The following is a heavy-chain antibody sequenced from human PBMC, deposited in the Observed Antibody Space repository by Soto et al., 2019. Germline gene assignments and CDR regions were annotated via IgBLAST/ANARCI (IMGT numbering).Heavy chain of an antibody. J-gene: IGHJ3*02. Sequence: QVQLQESGPGLVKPSQTLSLTCTVSGGSISSGGYYWSWIRQHPGKGLEWIGYIYYSESTYYNPSLNRRVTMTVDASKNQFSLKLSSETAADTAVYYCARGLRTMIVFAPGACDIWGQGTMVTVSS. CDR2: IYYSEST. V-gene: IGHV4-31*03. CDR3: ARGLRTMIVFAPGACDI. CDR1: GGSISSGGYY. D-gene: IGHD3-22*01.